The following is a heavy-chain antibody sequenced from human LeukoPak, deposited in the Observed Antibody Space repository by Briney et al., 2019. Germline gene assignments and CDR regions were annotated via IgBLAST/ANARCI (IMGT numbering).Heavy chain of an antibody. CDR2: MNPNSGNT. D-gene: IGHD6-19*01. V-gene: IGHV1-8*01. J-gene: IGHJ6*02. CDR3: ARGLWLDDSYYYYGMDV. Sequence: ASVKVSCKASGYTFTSYDINWVRQATGQGLEWMGWMNPNSGNTGYGQKFQGRVTMTRNTSISTAYMELSSLRSEDTAVYYCARGLWLDDSYYYYGMDVWGQGTTVTVSS. CDR1: GYTFTSYD.